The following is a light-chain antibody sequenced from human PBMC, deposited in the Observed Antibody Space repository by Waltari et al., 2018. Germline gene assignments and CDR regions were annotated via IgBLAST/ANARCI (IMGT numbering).Light chain of an antibody. Sequence: QSALTQPRSVSGSPGQSVTISCTGTSSDVGGYNYASWDQQDPGKAPDLMVYDINKPPSGVPDRFTSSKSGNTASLTSSGVQAEGEADYYCCSYVGPNTFWVFGGGTKLTVL. CDR3: CSYVGPNTFWV. CDR1: SSDVGGYNY. J-gene: IGLJ3*02. V-gene: IGLV2-11*01. CDR2: DIN.